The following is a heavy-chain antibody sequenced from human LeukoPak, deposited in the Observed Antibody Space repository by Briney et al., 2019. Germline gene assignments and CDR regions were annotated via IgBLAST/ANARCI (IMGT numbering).Heavy chain of an antibody. CDR2: INPSGGST. D-gene: IGHD5-12*01. V-gene: IGHV1-46*01. Sequence: ASVKVSCKASGYTFTSYYMHWVRQAPGQGLEWMGIINPSGGSTSYAQKFQGRVTTTRDMSTSTVYMELSSLRSEDTAVYYCARDGWLRVFDYWGQGTLVTVSS. CDR3: ARDGWLRVFDY. J-gene: IGHJ4*02. CDR1: GYTFTSYY.